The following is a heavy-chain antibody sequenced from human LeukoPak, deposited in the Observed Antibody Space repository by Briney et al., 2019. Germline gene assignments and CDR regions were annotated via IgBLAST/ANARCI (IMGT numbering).Heavy chain of an antibody. V-gene: IGHV3-23*01. CDR2: ISDGGSRT. J-gene: IGHJ4*02. CDR1: GFSFSSYA. CDR3: ATYNSGSYESGPNYFDY. D-gene: IGHD1-26*01. Sequence: PGGSLRLSCAASGFSFSSYAVSWVRQAPGKGLEWVSGISDGGSRTYYADSVKGRFTISRDDSKNTLYLQMNSLRAEDTAVYYCATYNSGSYESGPNYFDYWGQGTLVTVSS.